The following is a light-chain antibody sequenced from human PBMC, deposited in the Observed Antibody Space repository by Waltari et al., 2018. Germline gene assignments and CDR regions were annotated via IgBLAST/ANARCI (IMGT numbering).Light chain of an antibody. CDR3: ATWDDSLSGRV. CDR1: TSNIGTNT. V-gene: IGLV1-44*01. CDR2: ANY. J-gene: IGLJ3*02. Sequence: QSVLTQPPSPSGTPGQRAPISCSGSTSNIGTNTVTWYQLLPGTAPKTVIFANYHRPSGVPDRFSASKSGTSASLVISGLQSEDEADYFCATWDDSLSGRVFGGGTKVTVL.